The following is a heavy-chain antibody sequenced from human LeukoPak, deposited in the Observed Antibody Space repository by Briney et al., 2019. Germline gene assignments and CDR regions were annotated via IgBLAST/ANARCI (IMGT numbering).Heavy chain of an antibody. CDR1: GFTFSHYW. CDR3: ARSGDLGYYYMDV. D-gene: IGHD4-17*01. Sequence: PGGSLRLSCAAPGFTFSHYWMHWVRQGPGKGLVWVSRINSDGGSTDYADSVKGRFTISRDNAENTLYLQMNSLRAEDAAVYYCARSGDLGYYYMDVWGKGTTVTVSS. V-gene: IGHV3-74*01. J-gene: IGHJ6*03. CDR2: INSDGGST.